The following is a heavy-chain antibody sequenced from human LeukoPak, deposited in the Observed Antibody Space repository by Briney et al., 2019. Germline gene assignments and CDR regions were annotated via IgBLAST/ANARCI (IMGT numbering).Heavy chain of an antibody. J-gene: IGHJ4*02. CDR3: AREGGPYRPLDY. CDR1: GGSITNTNY. CDR2: VNLQGST. Sequence: SGTLSLTCGVSGGSITNTNYWTWVRQPPGKGLEWIGEVNLQGSTNYNPSLMGRVAISVDTSENHISLQLTSVTAADTAVYYCAREGGPYRPLDYSGQGTLVTVSS. V-gene: IGHV4-4*02.